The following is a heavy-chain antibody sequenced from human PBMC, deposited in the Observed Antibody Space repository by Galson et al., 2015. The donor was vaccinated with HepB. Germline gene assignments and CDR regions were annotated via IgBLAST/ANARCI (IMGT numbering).Heavy chain of an antibody. CDR1: GYTFTGYY. CDR3: ARDPQAAARPRGY. V-gene: IGHV1-2*06. J-gene: IGHJ4*02. D-gene: IGHD6-13*01. CDR2: INPNSGGT. Sequence: SVKVSCKASGYTFTGYYMHWVRQAPGQGLEWMGRINPNSGGTNYAQKFQGRVTMTRDTSISTAYMELSRLRSDDTAVYYCARDPQAAARPRGYWGQGTLVTVSS.